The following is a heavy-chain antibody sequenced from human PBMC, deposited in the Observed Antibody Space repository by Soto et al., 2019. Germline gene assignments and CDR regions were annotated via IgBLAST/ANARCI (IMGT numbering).Heavy chain of an antibody. V-gene: IGHV4-34*01. CDR1: GGSFSGYY. CDR2: INHSGST. Sequence: QVQLQQWGAGLLKPSETLSLTCAVYGGSFSGYYWSWLRQPPGKGLEWIGEINHSGSTNYNPSLKSRVTISVDTSKNQFSLKLSSVTAADTAVYYCARAPRGWNDPALDYWGQGTLVTVSS. CDR3: ARAPRGWNDPALDY. D-gene: IGHD1-1*01. J-gene: IGHJ4*02.